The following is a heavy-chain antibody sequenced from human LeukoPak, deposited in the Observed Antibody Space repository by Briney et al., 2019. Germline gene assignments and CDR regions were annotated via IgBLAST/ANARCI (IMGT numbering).Heavy chain of an antibody. CDR1: GGSISSYY. CDR3: VREAATDYYDSSGYYRQTEVFDA. CDR2: IYYSGST. Sequence: TPSETLSLTCTVSGGSISSYYWTWIRQPPGKGLEWIGYIYYSGSTNYNPSLRSRVTMSVDTSKNQFSLRLSSVTAADTAVYYCVREAATDYYDSSGYYRQTEVFDAWGQGTMVTVSS. V-gene: IGHV4-59*01. J-gene: IGHJ3*01. D-gene: IGHD3-22*01.